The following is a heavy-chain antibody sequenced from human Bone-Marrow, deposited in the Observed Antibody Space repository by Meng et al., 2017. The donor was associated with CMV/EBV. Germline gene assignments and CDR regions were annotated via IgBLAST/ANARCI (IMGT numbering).Heavy chain of an antibody. D-gene: IGHD1-26*01. CDR3: ASASGSRF. Sequence: GESLKISCAASGFTFSSYWMHWVRQAPGKGLVWVSRINSDGSSTSYADSVEGRFTISRDNAKNTLYLQMNSLRAEDTAVYYCASASGSRFWGQGTMVTV. J-gene: IGHJ3*01. CDR2: INSDGSST. V-gene: IGHV3-74*01. CDR1: GFTFSSYW.